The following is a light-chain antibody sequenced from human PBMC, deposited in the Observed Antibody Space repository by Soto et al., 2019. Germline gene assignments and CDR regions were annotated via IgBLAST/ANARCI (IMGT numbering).Light chain of an antibody. CDR1: QNISSY. V-gene: IGKV1-5*01. CDR2: DAS. Sequence: IQTTQFPTSLSAYVGARDTITCRASQNISSYSTWYQQKPGKAPKLLIYDASSLESGVPSRFSGSGSWTEFTLTISSLQPDDFATYYCQQYNSYPWTFRQGTKVDIK. J-gene: IGKJ1*01. CDR3: QQYNSYPWT.